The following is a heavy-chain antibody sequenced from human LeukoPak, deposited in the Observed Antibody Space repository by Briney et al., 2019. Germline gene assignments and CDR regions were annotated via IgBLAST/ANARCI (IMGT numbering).Heavy chain of an antibody. Sequence: PGGSLRLSCSASGFTFSSYAMYWVRQAPGTGLEYVSAISSNGGNADYADSVKGRFTISRDNSKNTLYLQTSSLRAEDTAVYYCVKDRGSMARQFDYWGQGTLVTVSS. V-gene: IGHV3-64D*06. CDR1: GFTFSSYA. J-gene: IGHJ4*02. CDR3: VKDRGSMARQFDY. CDR2: ISSNGGNA. D-gene: IGHD2-8*01.